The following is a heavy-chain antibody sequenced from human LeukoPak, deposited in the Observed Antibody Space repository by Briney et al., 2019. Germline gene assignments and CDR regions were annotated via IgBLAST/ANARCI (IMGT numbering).Heavy chain of an antibody. V-gene: IGHV3-30*03. Sequence: GRSLRLSCAASGFTFSNYGMHWVRQAPGKGLEWVAFISNDGSNKHYADSVKGRFTLSRDNSKNTLYLQMNSLRAEDTAVYYCARGSFGVVDYYYMDVWGKGTTVTVSS. CDR2: ISNDGSNK. CDR3: ARGSFGVVDYYYMDV. J-gene: IGHJ6*03. CDR1: GFTFSNYG. D-gene: IGHD3-3*01.